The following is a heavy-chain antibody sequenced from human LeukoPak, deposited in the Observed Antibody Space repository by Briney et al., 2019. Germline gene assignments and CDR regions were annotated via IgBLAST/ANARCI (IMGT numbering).Heavy chain of an antibody. V-gene: IGHV3-74*01. CDR1: GFTFRNYL. CDR3: GRGGDGIDF. J-gene: IGHJ3*01. CDR2: INQDESKA. Sequence: GGSLRLSCAVSGFTFRNYLMHWVRQAPGQGLVWVSRINQDESKAYADSVRGRFTVSRDNAKNMLYLHLSGLRAEDTAVYFCGRGGDGIDFWGKGTTVIVSS. D-gene: IGHD5-24*01.